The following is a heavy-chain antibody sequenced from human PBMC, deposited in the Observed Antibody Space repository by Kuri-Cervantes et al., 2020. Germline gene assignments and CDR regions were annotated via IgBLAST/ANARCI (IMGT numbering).Heavy chain of an antibody. CDR3: ARAASGGVTMVRGFDY. CDR1: GGSFSGYY. D-gene: IGHD3-10*01. CDR2: NNHSGNT. J-gene: IGHJ4*02. V-gene: IGHV4-34*01. Sequence: SQTLSLTCAVYGGSFSGYYWSWIRQPPGKGLEWIGENNHSGNTNYNPSLKGRVTISVDTSKNQFSLKLSSVTAADTAVYYCARAASGGVTMVRGFDYWGQGTMVTVSS.